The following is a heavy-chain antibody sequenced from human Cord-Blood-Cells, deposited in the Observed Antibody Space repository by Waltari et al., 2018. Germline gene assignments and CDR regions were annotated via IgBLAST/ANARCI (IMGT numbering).Heavy chain of an antibody. CDR2: IIPILGIA. CDR3: ARDYDFWSGYSGLYYYYMDV. D-gene: IGHD3-3*01. Sequence: QVQLVQSGAEVKKPGSSVKVSCKASGGTFSSYAISWARQAPGQGLEWMGRIIPILGIANYAQKFQGRVTITADKSTSTAYMELSSLRSEDTAVYYCARDYDFWSGYSGLYYYYMDVWGKGTTVTVSS. J-gene: IGHJ6*03. CDR1: GGTFSSYA. V-gene: IGHV1-69*09.